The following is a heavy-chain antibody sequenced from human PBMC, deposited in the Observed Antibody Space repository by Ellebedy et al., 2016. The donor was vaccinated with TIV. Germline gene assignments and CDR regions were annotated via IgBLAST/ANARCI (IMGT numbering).Heavy chain of an antibody. D-gene: IGHD4-17*01. Sequence: GGSLRLSCAASGLTFSSYWMSWVRQAPGKGLEWVANIKQDGSERYYVDSVEGRFTISRDNAKNSLYLQMNSLTANDTAMYYCASDGSYGDYLSPTHAFESWGQGTMVAVSP. CDR2: IKQDGSER. V-gene: IGHV3-7*01. CDR1: GLTFSSYW. CDR3: ASDGSYGDYLSPTHAFES. J-gene: IGHJ3*02.